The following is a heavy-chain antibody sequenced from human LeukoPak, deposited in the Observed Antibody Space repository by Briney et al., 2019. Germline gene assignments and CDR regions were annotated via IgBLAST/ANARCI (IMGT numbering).Heavy chain of an antibody. D-gene: IGHD3-3*01. Sequence: ASVKVSCKASGYTFTSYGISWVRQAPGQGLEWMGWISAYNGNTNYAQKLQGRVTMTTDTSTSTAYMELRSLRSDDTAVYYCARTDRTYYVFWSGYYTGNWFDPWGQGTLVTVSS. CDR2: ISAYNGNT. V-gene: IGHV1-18*01. CDR1: GYTFTSYG. J-gene: IGHJ5*02. CDR3: ARTDRTYYVFWSGYYTGNWFDP.